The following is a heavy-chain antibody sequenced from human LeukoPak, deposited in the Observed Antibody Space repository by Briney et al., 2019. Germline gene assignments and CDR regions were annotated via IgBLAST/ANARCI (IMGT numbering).Heavy chain of an antibody. D-gene: IGHD6-19*01. CDR1: GFTFSGSA. J-gene: IGHJ3*02. CDR2: IRSKANSYAT. Sequence: GGSLRLSCAASGFTFSGSAMHWVRQASGKGLEWVGRIRSKANSYATAYAASVKGRFTISRDDSKNTAYLQMNSLKTEDTAVYYCTRYKTLLAVAGSSNDAFDIWGQGTMVTVSS. V-gene: IGHV3-73*01. CDR3: TRYKTLLAVAGSSNDAFDI.